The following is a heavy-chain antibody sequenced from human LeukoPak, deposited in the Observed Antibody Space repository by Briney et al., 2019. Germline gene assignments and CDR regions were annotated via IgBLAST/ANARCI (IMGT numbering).Heavy chain of an antibody. V-gene: IGHV3-30*04. CDR1: GFTFRNYA. D-gene: IGHD5-12*01. Sequence: PGRSLRLSCAASGFTFRNYAMHWVRQAPGKGLEWVAVISYDGSNKFYADSVKGRFTISRDNSKNTLHLQMNSLRAEDTAVYYCARSLATSYYYMDVWGKGTTVTVSS. CDR3: ARSLATSYYYMDV. J-gene: IGHJ6*03. CDR2: ISYDGSNK.